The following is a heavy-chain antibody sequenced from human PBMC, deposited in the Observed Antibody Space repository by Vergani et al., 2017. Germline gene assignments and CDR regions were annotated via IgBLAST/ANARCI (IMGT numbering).Heavy chain of an antibody. CDR3: ARAGNGFYYDSSGYYEAPLYAFDI. V-gene: IGHV1-69*18. J-gene: IGHJ3*02. Sequence: QVQLVQSGAEVKKPGASVKVSCKASGGTFSSYAISWVRQAPGQGLEWMGRIIPIFGTANYAQKFQGRVTITADESTSTAYMELSSLRSEDTAVYYCARAGNGFYYDSSGYYEAPLYAFDIWGQGTMVTVSS. D-gene: IGHD3-22*01. CDR1: GGTFSSYA. CDR2: IIPIFGTA.